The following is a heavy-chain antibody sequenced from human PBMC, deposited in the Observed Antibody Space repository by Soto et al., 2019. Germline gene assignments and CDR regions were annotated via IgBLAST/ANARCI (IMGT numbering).Heavy chain of an antibody. Sequence: QVQLVESGGGVVQPGRSLRLSCAASGFTFRNYGMHWVRQAPAKGLEWVALVWYDGGNKNYVDSVKGRFTISRDNSKNTLCLQMNSLRHEDTAVYYCVRAAGYSGNDYVYYYGMDVWGQGTTVTVSS. CDR2: VWYDGGNK. J-gene: IGHJ6*02. CDR1: GFTFRNYG. D-gene: IGHD5-12*01. V-gene: IGHV3-33*01. CDR3: VRAAGYSGNDYVYYYGMDV.